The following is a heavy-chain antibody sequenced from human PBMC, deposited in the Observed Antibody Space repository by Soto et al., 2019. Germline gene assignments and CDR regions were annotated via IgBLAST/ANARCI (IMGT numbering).Heavy chain of an antibody. D-gene: IGHD1-1*01. J-gene: IGHJ6*02. CDR2: INAGNGNT. CDR1: GYTFTSYA. CDR3: ARDRDWNYGMDV. V-gene: IGHV1-3*01. Sequence: ASVKVSCKASGYTFTSYAMHWVRQAPGQRLEWMGWINAGNGNTKYSQKFQGRVTITRDTSASTAYMELSSLRSEDTAVYYCARDRDWNYGMDVWGQGTTVTVSS.